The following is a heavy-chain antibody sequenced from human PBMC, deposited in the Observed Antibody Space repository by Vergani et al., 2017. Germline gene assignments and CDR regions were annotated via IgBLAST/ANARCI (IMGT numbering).Heavy chain of an antibody. CDR3: ARDVGCSGGSCYDGFDP. J-gene: IGHJ5*02. CDR2: INPNSGGT. V-gene: IGHV1-2*02. Sequence: QVQLVQSGAEVKKPGASVKVSCKASGYTFTGYYMHWVRQAPGQGLEWMGWINPNSGGTNYAQKFQGRVTMTRDTSISTAYMELSRLRSDDTAVYYCARDVGCSGGSCYDGFDPWGQGTLVTVSS. D-gene: IGHD2-15*01. CDR1: GYTFTGYY.